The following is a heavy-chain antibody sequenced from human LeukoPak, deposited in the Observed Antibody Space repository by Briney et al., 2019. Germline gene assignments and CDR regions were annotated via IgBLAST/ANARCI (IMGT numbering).Heavy chain of an antibody. CDR3: ARDLLDYYDSSGYYYERFDY. J-gene: IGHJ4*02. CDR2: IIPIFGTA. CDR1: GGTFSSYA. Sequence: ASVKVSCKASGGTFSSYAISWVRQAPGQGLELMGGIIPIFGTANYAQKFQGRVTITADESTSTAYMELSSLRSEDTAVYYCARDLLDYYDSSGYYYERFDYWGQGTLVTVSS. V-gene: IGHV1-69*01. D-gene: IGHD3-22*01.